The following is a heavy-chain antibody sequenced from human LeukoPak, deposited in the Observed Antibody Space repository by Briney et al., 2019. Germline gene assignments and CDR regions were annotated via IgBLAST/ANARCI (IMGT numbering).Heavy chain of an antibody. D-gene: IGHD2-21*01. CDR3: ATPGGVVQGGMDV. CDR1: GYSFASYW. CDR2: IYPGDSDT. V-gene: IGHV5-51*01. J-gene: IGHJ6*02. Sequence: PGESLKISCKGSGYSFASYWIAWVRQMPGKGLEWMGIIYPGDSDTRYSPSFQGQVTISADKSISTAYLQWSSLKASGTAMYYCATPGGVVQGGMDVWGQGTTVTVSS.